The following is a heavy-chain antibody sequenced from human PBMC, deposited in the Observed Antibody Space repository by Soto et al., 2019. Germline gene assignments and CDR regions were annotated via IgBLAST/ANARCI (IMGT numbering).Heavy chain of an antibody. J-gene: IGHJ5*01. CDR2: IIPIFGTA. CDR1: AGAFSSYA. Sequence: SPAKVSWKAAAGAFSSYAFSWVRQPLGQGLEWMGGIIPIFGTANYAQKFQGRVTITADESTSTAYMELSSLRSEDTAVYYCATRYFWRSYYDHSRSDSRTQGTLVTVSS. D-gene: IGHD3-3*01. V-gene: IGHV1-69*01. CDR3: ATRYFWRSYYDHSRSDS.